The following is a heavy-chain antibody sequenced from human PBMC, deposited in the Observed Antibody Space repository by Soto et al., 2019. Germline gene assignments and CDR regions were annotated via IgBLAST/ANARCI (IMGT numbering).Heavy chain of an antibody. J-gene: IGHJ3*02. CDR1: GISIRSYW. CDR3: AAYNTSRHAAFDI. Sequence: EVQVVESGGGLVQPGGSLRLSCAVSGISIRSYWMSWIRQAPGKGLEWLANINQDGNKRYYVGSVTGRFTISGDSVKNSVFLVMDNLRAEDTAIYYCAAYNTSRHAAFDIWGQGTTVTVSS. V-gene: IGHV3-7*01. CDR2: INQDGNKR. D-gene: IGHD1-20*01.